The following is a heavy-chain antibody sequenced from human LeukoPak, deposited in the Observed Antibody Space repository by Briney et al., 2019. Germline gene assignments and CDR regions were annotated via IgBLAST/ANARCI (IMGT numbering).Heavy chain of an antibody. J-gene: IGHJ4*02. V-gene: IGHV3-23*01. Sequence: GGSLRLSCAASGFIFSSYAMTWVRQVPGKGLEWVSTISGSGVGMHCADSVKGRFTVARDNSKNTLFLQMNSLRAEDTAIYYCAKGTYSSAWYWGQGTLVTVSS. CDR1: GFIFSSYA. D-gene: IGHD6-19*01. CDR2: ISGSGVGM. CDR3: AKGTYSSAWY.